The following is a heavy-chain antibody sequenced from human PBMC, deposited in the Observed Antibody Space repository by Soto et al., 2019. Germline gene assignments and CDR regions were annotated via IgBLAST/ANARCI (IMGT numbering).Heavy chain of an antibody. V-gene: IGHV3-15*01. D-gene: IGHD2-2*01. CDR3: TTGCSSTSCYPGGFYYGMDV. Sequence: EVQLVESGGGLVKPGGSLRVSCAASGSSFSNAWMSWVRQAPGKGLEWVGRIKSKSDGGTRDYAAPVKGRFTMSRDDSKKTVYLQMNSLKTEDTAVYYCTTGCSSTSCYPGGFYYGMDVWGQGTTVTVSS. J-gene: IGHJ6*02. CDR1: GSSFSNAW. CDR2: IKSKSDGGTR.